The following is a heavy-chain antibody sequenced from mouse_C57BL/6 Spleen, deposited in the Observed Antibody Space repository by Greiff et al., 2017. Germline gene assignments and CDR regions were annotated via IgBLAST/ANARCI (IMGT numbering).Heavy chain of an antibody. V-gene: IGHV1-22*01. CDR2: INPNNGGT. J-gene: IGHJ3*01. CDR3: ASYCGSSYGFAY. Sequence: EVQLQQSGPELVKPGASVKMSCKASGYTFTDYNMHWVKQSHGKSLEWIGYINPNNGGTSYNQKFKGKATLTVNKSSSTAYMELRSLTSEDSAVYYCASYCGSSYGFAYWGQGTLVTVSA. D-gene: IGHD1-1*01. CDR1: GYTFTDYN.